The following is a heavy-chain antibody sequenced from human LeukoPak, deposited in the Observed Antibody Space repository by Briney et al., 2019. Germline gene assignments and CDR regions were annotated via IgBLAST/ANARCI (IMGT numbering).Heavy chain of an antibody. Sequence: SETLSLTCSVSGGSISSYYWSWIRQPAGKGLEWIGRIYPSGSTNYNPSLRSRVTMSIDTSKNQFSLKLSSVTAADTAVYYCARERYNTGRYNYWGQGTLVTVSS. CDR3: ARERYNTGRYNY. D-gene: IGHD6-19*01. J-gene: IGHJ4*02. CDR1: GGSISSYY. V-gene: IGHV4-4*07. CDR2: IYPSGST.